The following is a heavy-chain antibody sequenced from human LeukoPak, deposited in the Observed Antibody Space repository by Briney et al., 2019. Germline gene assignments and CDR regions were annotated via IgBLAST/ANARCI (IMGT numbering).Heavy chain of an antibody. CDR1: GYTFNTYG. V-gene: IGHV1-18*01. CDR2: ISPYNGNT. Sequence: ASVKVSCKPFGYTFNTYGITWVRQTPGQGLEWMGWISPYNGNTNYAQKFQGRVTLTTDTSTSTAYMELRSLTADDTAVYYCARGPHERSGYPDDWGRGTLVTVSS. CDR3: ARGPHERSGYPDD. J-gene: IGHJ4*02. D-gene: IGHD3-22*01.